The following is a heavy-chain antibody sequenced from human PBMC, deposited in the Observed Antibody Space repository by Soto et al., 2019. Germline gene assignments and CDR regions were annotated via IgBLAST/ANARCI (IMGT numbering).Heavy chain of an antibody. CDR2: IYYSGST. D-gene: IGHD6-19*01. CDR3: ASDRSSGWDQGYGMDV. V-gene: IGHV4-59*01. J-gene: IGHJ6*02. CDR1: GGSISTYY. Sequence: SETLSLTCTVSGGSISTYYWSWIRQPPGKGLEWIGYIYYSGSTSYNPSLKSRVTISVDTSKNQFSLELRSVTAADTAVYYCASDRSSGWDQGYGMDVWGQGTTVTVSS.